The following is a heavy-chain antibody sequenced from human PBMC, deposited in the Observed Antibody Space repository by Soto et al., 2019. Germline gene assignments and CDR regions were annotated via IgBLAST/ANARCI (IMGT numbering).Heavy chain of an antibody. V-gene: IGHV3-21*01. CDR2: MSRSSRYI. Sequence: EVQLVESGGGLVKPGGSLRLSCAASGFTFNSYSMSWVRQAPGKGLEWVSSMSRSSRYIYYADSVKGRFTISRDNAKNSVYLQMNSLRAEDTAVYYCARDGGVAATLANYFDYWGQGTLVTVSS. CDR1: GFTFNSYS. D-gene: IGHD2-15*01. CDR3: ARDGGVAATLANYFDY. J-gene: IGHJ4*02.